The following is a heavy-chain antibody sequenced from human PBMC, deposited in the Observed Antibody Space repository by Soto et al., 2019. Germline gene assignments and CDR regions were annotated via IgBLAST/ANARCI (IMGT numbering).Heavy chain of an antibody. V-gene: IGHV2-70*01. CDR1: GFSLSTSGMC. CDR2: IDWDDDK. CDR3: ALDYYDSSGLDY. Sequence: SGPTLVNPTQTLTLTCTFSGFSLSTSGMCVSWIRQPPGKALEWLALIDWDDDKYYSTSLKTRLTISKDTSKNQVVLTMTNMDPVDTXTYYCALDYYDSSGLDYWGQGTLVTVSS. D-gene: IGHD3-22*01. J-gene: IGHJ4*02.